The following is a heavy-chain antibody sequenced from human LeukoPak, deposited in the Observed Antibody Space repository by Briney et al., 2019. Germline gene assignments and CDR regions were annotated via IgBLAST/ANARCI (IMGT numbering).Heavy chain of an antibody. CDR3: ARGGYSSGWYRD. J-gene: IGHJ4*02. Sequence: GGSLRLSCAASGFTVSTNYMNWVRQAPGKGLEWVSVVYSGGSTYYADSVKGRFTISRDNSKNTLYLQMSSLRAEDAAVYYCARGGYSSGWYRDWGQGTLVTVSS. CDR1: GFTVSTNY. V-gene: IGHV3-53*01. CDR2: VYSGGST. D-gene: IGHD6-19*01.